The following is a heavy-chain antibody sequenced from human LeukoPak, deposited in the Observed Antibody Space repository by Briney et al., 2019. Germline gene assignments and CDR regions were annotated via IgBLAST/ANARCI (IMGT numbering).Heavy chain of an antibody. CDR2: ISYSGGST. J-gene: IGHJ4*02. V-gene: IGHV3-23*01. Sequence: PGGSLRLSCAASGFTFSSYGMSWVRQAPGEGLEWVSAISYSGGSTYYADSVKGRFTISRDNSKNTLYLQMNSLRAEDTAVYYCARRAGAYSHPYDYWGQGTLVTVSS. D-gene: IGHD4/OR15-4a*01. CDR3: ARRAGAYSHPYDY. CDR1: GFTFSSYG.